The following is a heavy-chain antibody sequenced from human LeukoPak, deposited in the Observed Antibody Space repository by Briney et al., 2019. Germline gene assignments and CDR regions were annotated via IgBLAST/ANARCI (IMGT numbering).Heavy chain of an antibody. Sequence: SETLSLTCTVSGGSISGYYWGWIRQPPGKGLEWVGYVHYSGTTNYNPSLKSRVTISLDTSKNQFSLKLRSLTAADTAIYYCARTQHSSSWSAFDIWGQGTMVSVSS. CDR2: VHYSGTT. V-gene: IGHV4-59*01. CDR3: ARTQHSSSWSAFDI. CDR1: GGSISGYY. J-gene: IGHJ3*02. D-gene: IGHD6-13*01.